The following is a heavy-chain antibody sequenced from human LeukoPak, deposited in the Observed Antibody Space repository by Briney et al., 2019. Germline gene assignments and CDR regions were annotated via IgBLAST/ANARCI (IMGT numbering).Heavy chain of an antibody. CDR2: INHSGST. CDR3: ARTAMVSGIDY. Sequence: PSETLSLTRAVYGGSFSGYYWSWIRRPPGKGLEWIGEINHSGSTNYNPSLKSRVTISVDTSKNQFSLKLSSVTAADTAVYYCARTAMVSGIDYWGQGTLVTVSS. CDR1: GGSFSGYY. D-gene: IGHD5-18*01. J-gene: IGHJ4*02. V-gene: IGHV4-34*01.